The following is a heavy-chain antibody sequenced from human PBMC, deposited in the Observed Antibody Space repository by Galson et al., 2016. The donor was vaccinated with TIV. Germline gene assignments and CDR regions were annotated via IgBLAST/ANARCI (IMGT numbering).Heavy chain of an antibody. CDR2: ISYDGSNK. V-gene: IGHV3-30*04. J-gene: IGHJ4*02. D-gene: IGHD4-17*01. CDR1: GFTFSNYA. Sequence: SLRLSCAASGFTFSNYATYWVRQAPGKGLEWVAVISYDGSNKYYADSVKGRFTISRNNSKNTLYLQMNTLRVEDTAVYYCARENDDGDYLSDCWGQGTLVTFAS. CDR3: ARENDDGDYLSDC.